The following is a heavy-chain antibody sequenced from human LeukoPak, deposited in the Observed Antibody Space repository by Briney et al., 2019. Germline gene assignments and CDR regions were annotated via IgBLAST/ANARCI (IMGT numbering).Heavy chain of an antibody. D-gene: IGHD4-17*01. J-gene: IGHJ6*02. V-gene: IGHV3-69-1*01. Sequence: GGSLRLSCAASGFTFSDYYMSWIRQAPGKGLEWVSYISSRTTTFYTDSVKGRFTISRDNAKNSLYLQMNSLRVEDTAVYYCARGPYGDYDSYYGVDVWGQGTTVTVS. CDR2: ISSRTTT. CDR1: GFTFSDYY. CDR3: ARGPYGDYDSYYGVDV.